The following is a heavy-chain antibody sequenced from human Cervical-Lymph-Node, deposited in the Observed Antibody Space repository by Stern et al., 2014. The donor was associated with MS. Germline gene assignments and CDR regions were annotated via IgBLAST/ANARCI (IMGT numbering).Heavy chain of an antibody. CDR3: ARGDPEAPIYYFDY. Sequence: QVQLVQSGAEVKKPGSSVKVSCKTSGGTFSNFAIGWVRQAPGQGLEWMGGITPIFDATNYAQKFQGSLTITADESTRTAYMELSSLRSDDTAMYYCARGDPEAPIYYFDYWGQGTLVTVSS. CDR2: ITPIFDAT. J-gene: IGHJ4*02. V-gene: IGHV1-69*01. D-gene: IGHD2-21*01. CDR1: GGTFSNFA.